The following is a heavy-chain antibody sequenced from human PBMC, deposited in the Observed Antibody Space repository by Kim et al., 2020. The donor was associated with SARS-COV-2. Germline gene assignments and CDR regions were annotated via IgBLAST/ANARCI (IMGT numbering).Heavy chain of an antibody. CDR1: GFTFGDYA. V-gene: IGHV3-49*03. CDR2: IRSKAYGGTT. J-gene: IGHJ4*02. Sequence: GGSLRLSCTASGFTFGDYAMSWFRQAPGKGLEWVGFIRSKAYGGTTEYAASVKGRFTISRDDSKSIAYLQMNSLKTEDTAVYYCMSSSWYALSVAGTRYFDYWGQGTLVTVSS. D-gene: IGHD6-13*01. CDR3: MSSSWYALSVAGTRYFDY.